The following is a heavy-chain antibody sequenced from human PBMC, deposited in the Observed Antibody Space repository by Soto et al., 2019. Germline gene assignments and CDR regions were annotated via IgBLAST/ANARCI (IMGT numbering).Heavy chain of an antibody. CDR2: INSKTDGGTT. CDR3: TAGAIVVVVADDAFDI. V-gene: IGHV3-15*01. J-gene: IGHJ3*02. CDR1: GFTFSNAW. D-gene: IGHD2-15*01. Sequence: EVQLVESGGGLVKPGGSLRLSCAASGFTFSNAWMSWVLQAPGKGLEWVGRINSKTDGGTTDYAAPVKGRFTISRDDSKNTLYLQMNSLKTEDTAVYYCTAGAIVVVVADDAFDIWGQGTMVTVSS.